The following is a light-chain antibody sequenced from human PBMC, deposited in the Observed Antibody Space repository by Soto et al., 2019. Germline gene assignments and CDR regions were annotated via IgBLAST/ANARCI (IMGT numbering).Light chain of an antibody. V-gene: IGLV1-40*01. CDR1: SSNIGAGYD. Sequence: QSVLTQPPSVSGAPGQRVTISCSGSSSNIGAGYDVNWYRQLPGTAPKLLIYGNSDRPSGVPDRFSGSKSGNTASLTVSGLQAEDEADYYCSSYAGSNNWVFGGGTKLTVL. CDR3: SSYAGSNNWV. CDR2: GNS. J-gene: IGLJ3*02.